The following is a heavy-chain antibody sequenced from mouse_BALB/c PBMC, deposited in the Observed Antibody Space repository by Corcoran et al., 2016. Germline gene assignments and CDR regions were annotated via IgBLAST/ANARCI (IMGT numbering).Heavy chain of an antibody. CDR3: AREPRAMDY. CDR2: INTYTGEP. Sequence: QIQLVQSGPELKEPGETVKISCKASGYTFTNYGMNWLKQAPGKGLKWRGWINTYTGEPTYADDFKGRFAFSLETSASTAYLQINNLKNEDTATYFCAREPRAMDYWGQGTSVTVSS. J-gene: IGHJ4*01. CDR1: GYTFTNYG. V-gene: IGHV9-3-1*01.